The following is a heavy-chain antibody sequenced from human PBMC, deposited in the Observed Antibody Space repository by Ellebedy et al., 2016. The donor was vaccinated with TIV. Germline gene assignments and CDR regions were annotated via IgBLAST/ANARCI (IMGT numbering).Heavy chain of an antibody. CDR1: GFTFGDYA. Sequence: GESLKISXPASGFTFGDYAMSWFRQAPGKGLEWVGFIRSKAYGGTTEYAASVKGRFTISRDDSKSIAYLQMNSLKTEDTAVYYCTSAVEMATMGVSNFDYWGQGTLVTVSS. V-gene: IGHV3-49*03. D-gene: IGHD5-24*01. CDR2: IRSKAYGGTT. CDR3: TSAVEMATMGVSNFDY. J-gene: IGHJ4*02.